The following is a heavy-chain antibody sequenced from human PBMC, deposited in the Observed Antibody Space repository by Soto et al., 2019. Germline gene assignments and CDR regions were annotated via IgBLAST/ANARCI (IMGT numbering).Heavy chain of an antibody. V-gene: IGHV3-23*01. Sequence: DVQLLESGGGLVQPGGSLRLSCAASGFTFGNYGINWVRQAPGKGLEWVSGISGGGGSTYYADSVKGRFTVSRDHSKNSVFLEMNTLRAEDTAVYYCAKGFIVVVTVLRPDDAFDVWGQGPLVTVSS. CDR1: GFTFGNYG. D-gene: IGHD2-21*02. CDR3: AKGFIVVVTVLRPDDAFDV. CDR2: ISGGGGST. J-gene: IGHJ3*01.